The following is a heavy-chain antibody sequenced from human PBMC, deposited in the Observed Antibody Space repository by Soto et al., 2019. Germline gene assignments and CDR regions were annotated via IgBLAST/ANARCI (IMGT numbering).Heavy chain of an antibody. CDR2: IRGSISTK. D-gene: IGHD5-18*01. CDR1: GFTFNTYH. J-gene: IGHJ6*02. Sequence: EVQLVESGGGLVQPGGSLRLSCAASGFTFNTYHMNWVRQAPGKGLEGVAYIRGSISTKYYADSVKGRFTISRDNAKNSLYLQMNSLRDEDTAVYYCATAADTGNVAMDVWGQGTTVTVSS. V-gene: IGHV3-48*02. CDR3: ATAADTGNVAMDV.